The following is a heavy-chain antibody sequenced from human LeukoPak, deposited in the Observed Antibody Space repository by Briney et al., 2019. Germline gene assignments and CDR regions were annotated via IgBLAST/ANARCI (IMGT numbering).Heavy chain of an antibody. V-gene: IGHV4-4*07. Sequence: SETLSLTCTVSGGSISSYYWSWIRQPAGKGLEWIGRIYTSGSTNYNPSLKSRVTISVDKSKNQFSLKLSSVTAADTAVYYCARDVYNSSTTENYYYYYMDVWGKGTTVTVSS. D-gene: IGHD6-6*01. J-gene: IGHJ6*03. CDR1: GGSISSYY. CDR3: ARDVYNSSTTENYYYYYMDV. CDR2: IYTSGST.